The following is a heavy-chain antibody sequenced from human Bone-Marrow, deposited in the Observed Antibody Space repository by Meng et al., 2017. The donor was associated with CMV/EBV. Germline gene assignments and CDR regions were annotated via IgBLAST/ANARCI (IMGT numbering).Heavy chain of an antibody. CDR3: ARVTFKQLLYVQDY. CDR2: IYYSGST. D-gene: IGHD2-2*02. Sequence: LRLSCTVSGGSISSGDYYWSWIRQPPGKGLEWIGYIYYSGSTYYNPSLKSRVTISVDTSKNQFFLKLSSVTAADTAVYYCARVTFKQLLYVQDYWGQGTLVTVSS. J-gene: IGHJ4*02. CDR1: GGSISSGDYY. V-gene: IGHV4-30-4*08.